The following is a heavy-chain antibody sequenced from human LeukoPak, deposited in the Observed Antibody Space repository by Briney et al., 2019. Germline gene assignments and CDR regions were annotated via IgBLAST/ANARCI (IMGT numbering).Heavy chain of an antibody. V-gene: IGHV1-46*01. CDR1: GYTFTSYY. D-gene: IGHD2-15*01. J-gene: IGHJ6*03. Sequence: GASVKVSCKASGYTFTSYYMHWVRQAPGQGLEWMGIINPSGGSTSYAQKFQGRVTMTRDTSTSTVYMELSSLRSEDTAVYYCARRSVVVAAGYYYYYMDVWGKGTTVTVSS. CDR3: ARRSVVVAAGYYYYYMDV. CDR2: INPSGGST.